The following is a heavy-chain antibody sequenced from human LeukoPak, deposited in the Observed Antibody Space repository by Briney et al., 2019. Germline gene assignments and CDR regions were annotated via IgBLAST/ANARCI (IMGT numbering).Heavy chain of an antibody. D-gene: IGHD6-19*01. CDR2: IYYSGST. Sequence: ASETLSLTCTVSGGSISSSSYYWGWIPQPPGKGLEWIGSIYYSGSTYYNPSLKSRVTISVDTSKNQFSLKLSSVTAADTAVYYCARHYPSSGWYWGVNWFDPWGQGTLVTVSS. V-gene: IGHV4-39*01. CDR1: GGSISSSSYY. J-gene: IGHJ5*02. CDR3: ARHYPSSGWYWGVNWFDP.